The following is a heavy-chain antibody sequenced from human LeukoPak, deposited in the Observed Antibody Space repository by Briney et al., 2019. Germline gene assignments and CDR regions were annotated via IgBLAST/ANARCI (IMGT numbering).Heavy chain of an antibody. Sequence: NIKQDGSEKNYVDSVKGRFTISRDNAKKSLYLQMNSLRAEDTAVYYCARDAAGYYYYGMDVWGQGTTVTVSS. CDR2: IKQDGSEK. D-gene: IGHD6-25*01. V-gene: IGHV3-7*03. CDR3: ARDAAGYYYYGMDV. J-gene: IGHJ6*02.